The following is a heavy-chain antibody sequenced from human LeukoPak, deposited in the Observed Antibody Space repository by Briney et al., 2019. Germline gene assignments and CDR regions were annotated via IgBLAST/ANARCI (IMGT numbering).Heavy chain of an antibody. J-gene: IGHJ4*02. CDR1: GGSISSSSYY. CDR2: IYYGGST. D-gene: IGHD2-2*01. CDR3: ARDRSYQPLYYFDY. Sequence: SETLSLTCTVSGGSISSSSYYWGWIRQPPGKGLEWIGSIYYGGSTYYNPSLKSRVTISVDTSKNQFSLKLSSVTAADTAVYYCARDRSYQPLYYFDYWGQGTLVTVSS. V-gene: IGHV4-39*07.